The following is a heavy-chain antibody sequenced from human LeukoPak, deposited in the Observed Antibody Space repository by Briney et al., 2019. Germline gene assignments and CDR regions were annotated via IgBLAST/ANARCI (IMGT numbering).Heavy chain of an antibody. D-gene: IGHD3-22*01. CDR2: IGWNSGRI. J-gene: IGHJ2*01. Sequence: QTGGSLRLSCVASGFTLDDYAMHWVRQAPGKGLEWVSGIGWNSGRIGYADSVKGRFTISRDNAKKSLYLQMNSLRTEDTALYYCTKQGDDRGGFNSGDWYFDLWGRGTLVTVSS. V-gene: IGHV3-9*01. CDR1: GFTLDDYA. CDR3: TKQGDDRGGFNSGDWYFDL.